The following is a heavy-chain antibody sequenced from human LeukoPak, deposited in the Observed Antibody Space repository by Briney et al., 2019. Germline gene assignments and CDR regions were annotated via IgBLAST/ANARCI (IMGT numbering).Heavy chain of an antibody. J-gene: IGHJ6*03. D-gene: IGHD3-10*01. Sequence: SETLSLTCTVSGGSISSGSYYWSWIRQPAGKGLEWIGRIYTSGSTNYNPSLKSRVTISVDTSKNQFSLKLSSVTAADTAVYYCARESTMVRGVNYYYYYYMDVWGKGTTVTISS. CDR1: GGSISSGSYY. CDR3: ARESTMVRGVNYYYYYYMDV. CDR2: IYTSGST. V-gene: IGHV4-61*02.